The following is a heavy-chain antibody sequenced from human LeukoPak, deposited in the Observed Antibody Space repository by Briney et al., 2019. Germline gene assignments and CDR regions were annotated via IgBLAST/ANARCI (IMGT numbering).Heavy chain of an antibody. V-gene: IGHV4-31*03. CDR3: ARAHPYGEFDY. J-gene: IGHJ4*02. CDR2: IYYSGST. Sequence: PSETLSLTCTVSGGSISSGGYYWSWTRQHPGKGLEWIGYIYYSGSTYYNPSLKSRVTISVDTSKNQFSLKLSSVTAADTAVYYCARAHPYGEFDYWGQGTLVTVSS. D-gene: IGHD4-17*01. CDR1: GGSISSGGYY.